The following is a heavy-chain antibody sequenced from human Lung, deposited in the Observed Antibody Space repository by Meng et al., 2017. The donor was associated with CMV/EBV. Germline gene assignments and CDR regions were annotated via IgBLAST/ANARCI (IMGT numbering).Heavy chain of an antibody. D-gene: IGHD2-15*01. J-gene: IGHJ4*02. Sequence: VQRVGCRRCLCQPASHIRLSSATFGFTFSSDALHWVRRAPGKGLEWVAVISYDGSNKYYADSVKGRFTISRDNSKNTLYLQMNSLRAEDTAVYYCAHGGSDCWGQGTLVTVSS. V-gene: IGHV3-30-3*01. CDR1: GFTFSSDA. CDR3: AHGGSDC. CDR2: ISYDGSNK.